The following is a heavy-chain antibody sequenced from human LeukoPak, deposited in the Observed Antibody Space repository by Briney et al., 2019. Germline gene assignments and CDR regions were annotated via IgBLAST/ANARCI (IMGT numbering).Heavy chain of an antibody. CDR3: ARDSWYGDPYYFDY. Sequence: PGGSLRLSCAGSGFTFSGYSMNWVRQAPGKGLEWVSSISSSKTYIYYADSVKGRFTISRDNAKNSLYLQMNSLRAEDTAVYYCARDSWYGDPYYFDYWGQGTLVTVSS. CDR1: GFTFSGYS. CDR2: ISSSKTYI. D-gene: IGHD4-17*01. V-gene: IGHV3-21*01. J-gene: IGHJ4*02.